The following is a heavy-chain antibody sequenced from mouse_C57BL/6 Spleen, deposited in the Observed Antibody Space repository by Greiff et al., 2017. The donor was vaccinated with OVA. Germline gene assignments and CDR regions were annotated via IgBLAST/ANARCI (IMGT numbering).Heavy chain of an antibody. V-gene: IGHV5-9*01. CDR3: ARHFDY. CDR1: GFTFSSYT. CDR2: ISGGGGNT. Sequence: EVQRVESGGGLVKPGGSLKLSCAASGFTFSSYTMSWVRQTPEKRLEWVATISGGGGNTYYPDSVKGRFTISRDNAKNTLYLQMSSLRSEDTALYYCARHFDYWGQGTTLTVSS. J-gene: IGHJ2*01.